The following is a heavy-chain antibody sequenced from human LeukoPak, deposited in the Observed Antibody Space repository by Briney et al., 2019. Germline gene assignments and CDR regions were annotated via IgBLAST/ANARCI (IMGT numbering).Heavy chain of an antibody. D-gene: IGHD3-10*01. V-gene: IGHV4-30-2*01. CDR2: IYQSGNT. CDR3: ARDPYYYGSGSYYGAFDI. J-gene: IGHJ3*02. CDR1: GGSISSGGYS. Sequence: SETLSLTCAVSGGSISSGGYSWSWIRQPPGKGLEWIGYIYQSGNTYYNPSLKSRVTISVDRSKNQFSLKLSSVTAADTAVYYCARDPYYYGSGSYYGAFDIWGQGTVVTVSS.